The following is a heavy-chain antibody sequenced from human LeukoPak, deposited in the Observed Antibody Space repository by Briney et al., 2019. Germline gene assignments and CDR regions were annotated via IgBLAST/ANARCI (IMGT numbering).Heavy chain of an antibody. CDR1: GGSISSSNW. Sequence: SGTLSLTCAVSGGSISSSNWWSWVRQPPGKGLEWIGEINHSGSTNYNPSLKSRVTISVDTSKDQFSLKLSSVTAADTAVYYCARVGRLRIFDYWGQGTLVTVSS. CDR3: ARVGRLRIFDY. D-gene: IGHD6-25*01. CDR2: INHSGST. J-gene: IGHJ4*02. V-gene: IGHV4-4*02.